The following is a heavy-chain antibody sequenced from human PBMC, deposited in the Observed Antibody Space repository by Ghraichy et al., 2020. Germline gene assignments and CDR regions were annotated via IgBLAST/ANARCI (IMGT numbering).Heavy chain of an antibody. CDR1: GFTFSNAW. J-gene: IGHJ3*02. Sequence: GSLRLSCAASGFTFSNAWMSWVRQAPGKGLEWVGRIKSKTDGGTTDYAAPVKGRFTISRDDSKNTLYLQMNSLKTEDTAVYYCTTPRIAAAGDDAFDIWGQGTMVTVSS. CDR3: TTPRIAAAGDDAFDI. D-gene: IGHD6-13*01. CDR2: IKSKTDGGTT. V-gene: IGHV3-15*01.